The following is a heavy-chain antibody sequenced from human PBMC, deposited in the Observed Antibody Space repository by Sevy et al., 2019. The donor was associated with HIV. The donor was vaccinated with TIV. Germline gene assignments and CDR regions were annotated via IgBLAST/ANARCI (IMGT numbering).Heavy chain of an antibody. CDR2: ISSSSSYI. CDR1: GFTFGSYG. Sequence: GGSLRLSCAASGFTFGSYGMHWVRQAPGKGLEWVSSISSSSSYIYYADSVKGRFTISRDNAKNSLYLQMNSLRAEDTAVYYCARDLSGWPQYGMDVWGQGTTVTVSS. J-gene: IGHJ6*02. D-gene: IGHD6-19*01. V-gene: IGHV3-21*01. CDR3: ARDLSGWPQYGMDV.